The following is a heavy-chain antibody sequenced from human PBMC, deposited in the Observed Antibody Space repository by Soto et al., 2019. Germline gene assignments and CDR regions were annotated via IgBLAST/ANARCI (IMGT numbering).Heavy chain of an antibody. D-gene: IGHD6-19*01. V-gene: IGHV4-39*01. CDR2: IYYSGRT. J-gene: IGHJ5*02. Sequence: QLQLQESGPGLVKPSETLSLTCTVSGGSISSSSYYWGWIRQPPGKGLEWIGSIYYSGRTYYNPSLKSRVTISVDTSKNQFSLKLSSVTAADTAVYYCARTRAVWFDPWGPGTLVTVSS. CDR1: GGSISSSSYY. CDR3: ARTRAVWFDP.